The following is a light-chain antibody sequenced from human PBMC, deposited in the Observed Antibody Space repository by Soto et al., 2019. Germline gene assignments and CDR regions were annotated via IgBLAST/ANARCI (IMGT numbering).Light chain of an antibody. CDR1: QDISNY. CDR3: QHYDDLLFT. J-gene: IGKJ3*01. CDR2: DAS. V-gene: IGKV1-33*01. Sequence: DIQMTQTPSSLSASVGDRVTITCQASQDISNYLNWYQQKPGKAPKLLISDASTLETGVTSRFSGSGSGTDFTFTISSLQPEDIATYYCQHYDDLLFTFGPGTKLDLK.